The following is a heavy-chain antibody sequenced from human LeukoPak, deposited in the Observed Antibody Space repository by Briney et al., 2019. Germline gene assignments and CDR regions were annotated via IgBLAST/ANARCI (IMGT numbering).Heavy chain of an antibody. V-gene: IGHV4-59*01. CDR2: IYYSEST. D-gene: IGHD3-9*01. CDR3: ARDVRDILTGYYLDY. J-gene: IGHJ4*02. CDR1: GGSISSYY. Sequence: PSETLSLTCTVSGGSISSYYWSWIRQPPGKGLEWIGYIYYSESTNYNPSLKSRVTISVDTSKNQFSLKLSSVTAADTAVYYCARDVRDILTGYYLDYWGQGTLVTVSS.